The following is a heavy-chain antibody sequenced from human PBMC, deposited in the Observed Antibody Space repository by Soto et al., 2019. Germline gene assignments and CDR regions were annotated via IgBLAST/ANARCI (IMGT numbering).Heavy chain of an antibody. CDR1: GFTFSSCA. V-gene: IGHV3-23*01. J-gene: IGHJ4*02. CDR3: AKVVGEGNDYYVF. D-gene: IGHD3-22*01. Sequence: EVQLLESGGGLVQPGGSLRLSCAASGFTFSSCAMGWVRQAPGKGLEWVSGISGNGGSTYYADSVKGRFTISRDTSKNTLYLQMDSLGAEATAIYYCAKVVGEGNDYYVFWGQGTLVTVSS. CDR2: ISGNGGST.